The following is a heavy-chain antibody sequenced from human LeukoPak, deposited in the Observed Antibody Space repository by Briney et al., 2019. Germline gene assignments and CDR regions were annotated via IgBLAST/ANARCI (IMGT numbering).Heavy chain of an antibody. Sequence: GGSLRLSCAASGFTFSSYSMNWVRQAPGKGLEWVSSISSSSSYIYYADSVKGRFTISRDNAENSLYLQMNSLRAEDTAVYYCARLVVVVPAAIRYFDYWGQGTLVTVSS. CDR3: ARLVVVVPAAIRYFDY. D-gene: IGHD2-2*02. J-gene: IGHJ4*02. V-gene: IGHV3-21*01. CDR1: GFTFSSYS. CDR2: ISSSSSYI.